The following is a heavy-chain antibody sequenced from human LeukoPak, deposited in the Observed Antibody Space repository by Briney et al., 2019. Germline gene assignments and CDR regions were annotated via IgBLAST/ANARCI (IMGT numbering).Heavy chain of an antibody. CDR3: ARDRPHSSGWYSTVYYYYYYGMDV. V-gene: IGHV3-30*04. J-gene: IGHJ6*02. CDR1: GFTFSSYA. Sequence: GGSLGLSCAASGFTFSSYAMHWVRQAPGKGLEWVAVISYDGSNKYYADSVKGRFTISRDNSKNTLYLQMNSLRAEDAAVYYCARDRPHSSGWYSTVYYYYYYGMDVWGQGTTATVS. D-gene: IGHD6-19*01. CDR2: ISYDGSNK.